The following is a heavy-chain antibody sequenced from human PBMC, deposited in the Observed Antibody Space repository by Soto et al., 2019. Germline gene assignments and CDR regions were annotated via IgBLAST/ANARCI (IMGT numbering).Heavy chain of an antibody. CDR1: GYTFTSYA. J-gene: IGHJ4*02. CDR3: ARDSCDILTGYQSFDY. CDR2: INAANGNT. V-gene: IGHV1-3*01. D-gene: IGHD3-9*01. Sequence: QVQLVQSGAEVKKPGASVKVSCKASGYTFTSYAMHWVRQAPGQRLEWMGWINAANGNTKYSQKLQGRVTITRDTSASTAYMELSSLRSEDTAVYYCARDSCDILTGYQSFDYWGQGTLVTVSS.